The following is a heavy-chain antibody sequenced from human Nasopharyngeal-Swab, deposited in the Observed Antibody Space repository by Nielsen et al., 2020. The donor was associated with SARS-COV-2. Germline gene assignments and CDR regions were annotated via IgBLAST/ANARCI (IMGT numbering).Heavy chain of an antibody. J-gene: IGHJ4*02. Sequence: ASVKVSCKASGYTFTGYYMHWVRQAPGQGLEWMGRINPNSGGTNYAQKFQGRVTMTRDTSISTAYMELSRLRSDDTAVYYCARDLDYSNSYLDYWGQGTLVTVSS. CDR3: ARDLDYSNSYLDY. D-gene: IGHD4-11*01. CDR2: INPNSGGT. V-gene: IGHV1-2*06. CDR1: GYTFTGYY.